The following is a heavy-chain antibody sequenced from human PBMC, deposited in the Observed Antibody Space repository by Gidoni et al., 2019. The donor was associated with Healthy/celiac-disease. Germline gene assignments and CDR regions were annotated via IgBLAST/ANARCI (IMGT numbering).Heavy chain of an antibody. J-gene: IGHJ6*02. V-gene: IGHV3-23*01. CDR1: GFTFSSYA. Sequence: EVQLLESGGGLVQPGGSLRLSCAASGFTFSSYAMSWVRQAPEKGLEWVSAISGNGGSTYYADSVKGRCTISRDNSKNTLYLQMNSLRAEDTAVYYCANFMTTVAYYYYYGMDVWGQGTTVTVSS. CDR2: ISGNGGST. D-gene: IGHD4-17*01. CDR3: ANFMTTVAYYYYYGMDV.